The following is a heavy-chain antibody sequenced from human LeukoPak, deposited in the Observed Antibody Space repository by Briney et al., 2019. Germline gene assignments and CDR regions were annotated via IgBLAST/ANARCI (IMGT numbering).Heavy chain of an antibody. J-gene: IGHJ1*01. Sequence: GGSLRLSCAASGFTFSSYSMNWVRQAPGKGLEWVSSISSSSSYTYYADSVKGRFTISRDNAKNSLYLQMDSLRAEDTAVYYCARDQKGSGFQHWGQGTLVTVSS. CDR2: ISSSSSYT. V-gene: IGHV3-21*01. CDR3: ARDQKGSGFQH. CDR1: GFTFSSYS.